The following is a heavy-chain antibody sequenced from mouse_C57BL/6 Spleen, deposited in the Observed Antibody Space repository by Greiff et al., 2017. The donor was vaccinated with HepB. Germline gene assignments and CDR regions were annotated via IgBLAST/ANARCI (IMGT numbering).Heavy chain of an antibody. J-gene: IGHJ2*01. V-gene: IGHV1-15*01. CDR3: TNYYGSSLYYFDY. D-gene: IGHD1-1*01. CDR1: GYTFTDYE. CDR2: IDPETGGT. Sequence: QVQLQQSGAELVRPGASVTLSCKASGYTFTDYEMHWVKQTPVHGLEWIGAIDPETGGTAYNQKFKGKAILTADKSSSTAYMELRSLTSEDSAVYYCTNYYGSSLYYFDYWGQGTTLTVSS.